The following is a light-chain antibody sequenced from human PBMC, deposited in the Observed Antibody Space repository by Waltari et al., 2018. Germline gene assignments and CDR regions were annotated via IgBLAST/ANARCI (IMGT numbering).Light chain of an antibody. J-gene: IGKJ5*01. CDR1: PTLLHSNGYNY. CDR3: MQPLQTPIT. Sequence: IVMTQSPLSLPVTHGETASISCRSSPTLLHSNGYNYLDWLLQKPGQSPQLLIYLGSNRASGVPDRFSGSGSGTNFTLKISRVEAEDIGVYYCMQPLQTPITFGQGTRLEIK. V-gene: IGKV2-28*01. CDR2: LGS.